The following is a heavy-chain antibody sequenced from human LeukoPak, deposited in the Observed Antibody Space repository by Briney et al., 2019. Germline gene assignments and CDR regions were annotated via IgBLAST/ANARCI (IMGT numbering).Heavy chain of an antibody. CDR2: ISTSSSYI. CDR1: GFTFSNYG. D-gene: IGHD6-13*01. Sequence: AGGSLRLSCVASGFTFSNYGMDWVRQAPGKGLEWVASISTSSSYIFYADSVKGRFTISRDNAKNSLYLQMNSLRAEDTAVYYCARDVAEQQLVLITHTYWYFDLWGRGTLVTVSS. V-gene: IGHV3-21*01. J-gene: IGHJ2*01. CDR3: ARDVAEQQLVLITHTYWYFDL.